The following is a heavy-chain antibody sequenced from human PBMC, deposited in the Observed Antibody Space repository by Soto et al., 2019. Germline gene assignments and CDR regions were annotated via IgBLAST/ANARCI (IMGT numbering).Heavy chain of an antibody. CDR3: TTDHWGDSSDY. D-gene: IGHD7-27*01. V-gene: IGHV3-15*01. Sequence: GGSLRLSCAASGFTFSNAWMSWVRQAPGKGLEWVGRIRSKTDGGTTDDAAPVKGSFTVSRDDTKNPLNLQMNSLKTEDTAVYYCTTDHWGDSSDYWGQGSLVAVSS. J-gene: IGHJ4*02. CDR1: GFTFSNAW. CDR2: IRSKTDGGTT.